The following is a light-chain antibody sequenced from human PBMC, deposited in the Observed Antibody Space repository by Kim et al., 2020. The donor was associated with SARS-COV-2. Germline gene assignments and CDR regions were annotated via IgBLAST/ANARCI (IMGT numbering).Light chain of an antibody. CDR3: AAWDDSLNAYV. J-gene: IGLJ1*01. CDR2: SSN. CDR1: SSNIGDNT. V-gene: IGLV1-44*01. Sequence: LTQPPSASGTPGQRVTISCSGSSSNIGDNTVSWYQQLPGTAPKLLIYSSNQRPSGVPDRFSGSKSGTSASLAISGLQSEDEADYYCAAWDDSLNAYVFGTGTKVTVL.